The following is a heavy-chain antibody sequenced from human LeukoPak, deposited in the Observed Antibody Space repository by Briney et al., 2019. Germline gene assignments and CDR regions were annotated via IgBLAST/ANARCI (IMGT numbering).Heavy chain of an antibody. CDR1: GGSISSSSYY. V-gene: IGHV4-39*01. Sequence: SETLSLTCTVSGGSISSSSYYWGWIRQPPGKGLEWIGSIYYSGSTYYNPSLKSRVTISVDTSKNQFSLKLSSVTAADTAVYYCARHWYSGEGPVDYWGQGTLVTVSS. CDR3: ARHWYSGEGPVDY. J-gene: IGHJ4*02. D-gene: IGHD3-10*01. CDR2: IYYSGST.